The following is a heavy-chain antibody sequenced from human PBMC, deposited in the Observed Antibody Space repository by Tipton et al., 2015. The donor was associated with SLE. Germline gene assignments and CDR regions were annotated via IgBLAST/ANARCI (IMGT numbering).Heavy chain of an antibody. CDR1: GGSISTSGYY. CDR3: ARLPGGSGGDYFDY. J-gene: IGHJ4*02. CDR2: IYFSGRT. D-gene: IGHD3-16*01. Sequence: TLSLTCTVSGGSISTSGYYWGWIRQPPGKGLEWIGSIYFSGRTYYNPSLKSRVTISVDTSKNQFSLRLGSVTAADTAVYYRARLPGGSGGDYFDYWGQGTLVTVSS. V-gene: IGHV4-39*01.